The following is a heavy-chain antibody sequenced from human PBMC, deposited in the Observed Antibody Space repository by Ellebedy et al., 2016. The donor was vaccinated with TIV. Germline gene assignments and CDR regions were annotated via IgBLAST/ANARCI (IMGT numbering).Heavy chain of an antibody. D-gene: IGHD4-17*01. V-gene: IGHV3-20*01. Sequence: GESLKISXAASGFSFDDSGMNWVRQAPGKGLEWVSGINWNGGSTGYADSVKGRFTISRDNAKNSLYLQMNSLRAEDTAFYHCARGDFGDYNNWFDPWGQGTLVTVSS. CDR2: INWNGGST. J-gene: IGHJ5*02. CDR3: ARGDFGDYNNWFDP. CDR1: GFSFDDSG.